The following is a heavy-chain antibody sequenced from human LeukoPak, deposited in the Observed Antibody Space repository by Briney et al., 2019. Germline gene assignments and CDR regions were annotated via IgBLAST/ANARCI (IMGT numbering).Heavy chain of an antibody. J-gene: IGHJ6*03. D-gene: IGHD5-18*01. CDR3: ARDFNGGLVDTAMVGYMDV. CDR2: IYYSGST. V-gene: IGHV4-30-4*08. Sequence: SQTLSLTCTVSGGSISSGDYYWGWIRQPPGKGLEWIGYIYYSGSTYYNPSLKSRVTISVDRSKNQFSLKLSSVTAADTAVYYCARDFNGGLVDTAMVGYMDVWGKGTTVTVSS. CDR1: GGSISSGDYY.